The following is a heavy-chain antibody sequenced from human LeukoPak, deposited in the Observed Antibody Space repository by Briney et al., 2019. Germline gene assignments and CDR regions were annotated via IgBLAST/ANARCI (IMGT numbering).Heavy chain of an antibody. CDR1: GGSISTYY. CDR2: IYYSGST. D-gene: IGHD4-23*01. Sequence: PSETLSLTCTVSGGSISTYYWSWIRQPPGKGLEWIGYIYYSGSTNYNPSLKSRVTISVDTSKNQFSLKLSSVTAADTAVYYCARATNSPGRPVGLLRQNWFDPWGQGTLVTVSS. CDR3: ARATNSPGRPVGLLRQNWFDP. V-gene: IGHV4-59*01. J-gene: IGHJ5*02.